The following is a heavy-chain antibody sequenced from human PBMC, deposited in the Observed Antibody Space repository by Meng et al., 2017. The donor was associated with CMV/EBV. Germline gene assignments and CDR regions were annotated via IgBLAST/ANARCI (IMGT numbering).Heavy chain of an antibody. CDR1: GGSISSSSYY. V-gene: IGHV4-39*07. CDR2: IYYSGST. Sequence: SDTLSLTCTVPGGSISSSSYYWGWIRQPPGKGLAWIGIIYYSGSTYYTPSLKSRVTISVDTSKNQFSLKLSSVTAADTAVYYCARDPGRVYYYYGMDVWGQGTTVTVSS. CDR3: ARDPGRVYYYYGMDV. J-gene: IGHJ6*02. D-gene: IGHD3-10*01.